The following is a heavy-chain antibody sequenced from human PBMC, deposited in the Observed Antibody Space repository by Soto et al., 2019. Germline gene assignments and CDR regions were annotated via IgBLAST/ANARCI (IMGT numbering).Heavy chain of an antibody. CDR1: GFTFSSYA. CDR3: ARGNSVYCSSNSCSPFDP. CDR2: ISYDGSNK. D-gene: IGHD2-2*01. V-gene: IGHV3-30-3*01. Sequence: PGGSLRLSCAASGFTFSSYAVHWVRQAPGKGLEWVAVISYDGSNKYYTDSVKGRFTISRDNSKSTLYLQMNSLRPEDTAVYYCARGNSVYCSSNSCSPFDPWRQGILVTVS. J-gene: IGHJ5*02.